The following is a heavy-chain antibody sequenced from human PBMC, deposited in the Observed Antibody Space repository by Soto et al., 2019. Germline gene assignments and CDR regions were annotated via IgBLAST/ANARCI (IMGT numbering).Heavy chain of an antibody. CDR2: ISYDGSDK. J-gene: IGHJ6*02. V-gene: IGHV3-30*09. CDR1: GFKYTDFA. CDR3: ARRAWDSYYAIDV. Sequence: ESGGGEVQPGRSLRLSCAASGFKYTDFALHWVRQAPGKGLEWVAIISYDGSDKYYADPVKGRFVISRDNPKNTLYLEMNSLRPEDTAVYFCARRAWDSYYAIDVWGQGTTVTVFS. D-gene: IGHD3-22*01.